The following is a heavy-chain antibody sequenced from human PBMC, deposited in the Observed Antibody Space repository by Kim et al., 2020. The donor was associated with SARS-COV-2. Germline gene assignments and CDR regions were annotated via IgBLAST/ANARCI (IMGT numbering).Heavy chain of an antibody. Sequence: NDFAVSVKSRININPDPSKNQFSLQLNSVTPEDTAVYYCTRAVAGTGHFDYWGQGTLVTVSS. CDR2: N. J-gene: IGHJ4*02. CDR3: TRAVAGTGHFDY. D-gene: IGHD6-19*01. V-gene: IGHV6-1*01.